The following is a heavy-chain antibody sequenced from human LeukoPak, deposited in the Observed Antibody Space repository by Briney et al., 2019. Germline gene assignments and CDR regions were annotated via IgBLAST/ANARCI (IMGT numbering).Heavy chain of an antibody. CDR2: INPNSGGT. J-gene: IGHJ4*02. Sequence: ASVKASSQSSGYTYTDYYIRWVRQAPGQGLEWMGWINPNSGGTNSAQKFQGRVTMTKDTSISTAYMELSRLRSDDTAVYFCARAIAVVDYWGQGTLVTVSS. CDR1: GYTYTDYY. V-gene: IGHV1-2*02. CDR3: ARAIAVVDY. D-gene: IGHD6-19*01.